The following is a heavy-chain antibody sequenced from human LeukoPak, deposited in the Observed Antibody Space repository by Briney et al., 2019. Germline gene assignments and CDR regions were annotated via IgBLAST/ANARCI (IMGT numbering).Heavy chain of an antibody. V-gene: IGHV4-34*01. CDR3: ARGGVAIFGLVYYYCMDV. J-gene: IGHJ6*03. Sequence: SETLSLTCAVYGGSFSGYYWSWIRQPPGKGLEWIGEINHSGSTNYNPPLKCRVPISGDTSKNQVSLKLSSVSAADTAVYYCARGGVAIFGLVYYYCMDVWGKGTTVTVSS. CDR2: INHSGST. D-gene: IGHD3-3*01. CDR1: GGSFSGYY.